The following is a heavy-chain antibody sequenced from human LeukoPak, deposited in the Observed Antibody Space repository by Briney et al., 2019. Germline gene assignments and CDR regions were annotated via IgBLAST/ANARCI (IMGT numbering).Heavy chain of an antibody. J-gene: IGHJ6*02. Sequence: SVKVSCKTSGGSFSTYVINWVRQAPGQGLEWMGRTLPVLGTVNYAQSFQGRVNITADTATNTGYMELSSLKSEDTAVYYCARGGVVEIGAVGMDVWGQGTTVTVS. CDR1: GGSFSTYV. CDR3: ARGGVVEIGAVGMDV. V-gene: IGHV1-69*04. D-gene: IGHD2-21*01. CDR2: TLPVLGTV.